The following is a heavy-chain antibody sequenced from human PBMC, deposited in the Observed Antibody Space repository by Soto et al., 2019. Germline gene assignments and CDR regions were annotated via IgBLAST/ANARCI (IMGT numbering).Heavy chain of an antibody. CDR1: GFTFSTYA. CDR3: ARAGGTTVTGLWHFDS. D-gene: IGHD4-17*01. J-gene: IGHJ4*02. CDR2: ISGSAGST. V-gene: IGHV3-23*01. Sequence: GGSLRLSCAASGFTFSTYAMGWVRQAPGKGLEWVSPISGSAGSTYYADSVKGRFTISRDNSTNTLSLRMQTLRAEDTASYYCARAGGTTVTGLWHFDSWGQGTLVTVSS.